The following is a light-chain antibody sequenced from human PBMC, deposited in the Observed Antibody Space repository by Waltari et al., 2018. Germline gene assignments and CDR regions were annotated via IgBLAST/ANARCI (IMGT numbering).Light chain of an antibody. V-gene: IGLV3-21*02. CDR2: DDS. CDR3: QVWDSSSNHAV. Sequence: SYLLTQPASVSVAPGQTATIPCGGTRIGTNSVHWYQQKAGQTPVLVVYDDSKRPSGVPERFSGSNSGNTATLTISRVEDGDEADYYCQVWDSSSNHAVFGGGTKLTVL. CDR1: RIGTNS. J-gene: IGLJ2*01.